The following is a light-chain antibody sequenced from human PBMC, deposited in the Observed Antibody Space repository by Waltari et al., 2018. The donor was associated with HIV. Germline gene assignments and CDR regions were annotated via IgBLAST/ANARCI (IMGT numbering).Light chain of an antibody. CDR3: QHRTNWPPLT. CDR1: QSVSSS. J-gene: IGKJ4*01. CDR2: DAS. V-gene: IGKV3-11*01. Sequence: EIVLTQSPATLSLSPGERATLSCRASQSVSSSLAWYQQTRGQPPRLLIFDASNRATGIPARFSGSGSGTDFTLTISSLEPEEFAVYFCQHRTNWPPLTFGGGTRVEIK.